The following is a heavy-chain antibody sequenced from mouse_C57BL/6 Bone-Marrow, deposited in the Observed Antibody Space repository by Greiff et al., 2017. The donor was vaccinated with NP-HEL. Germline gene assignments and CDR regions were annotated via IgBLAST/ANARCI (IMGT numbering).Heavy chain of an antibody. CDR1: GFTFSSYA. Sequence: EVHLVESGGGLVKPGGSLKLSCAASGFTFSSYAMSWVRQTPEKRLEWVATISDGGSYTYYPDNVKGRFTISRDNAKNNLYLLMSHLKSEDTAMYYCARGSNCFDYWGQGTTLTVSS. V-gene: IGHV5-4*01. CDR3: ARGSNCFDY. J-gene: IGHJ2*01. CDR2: ISDGGSYT.